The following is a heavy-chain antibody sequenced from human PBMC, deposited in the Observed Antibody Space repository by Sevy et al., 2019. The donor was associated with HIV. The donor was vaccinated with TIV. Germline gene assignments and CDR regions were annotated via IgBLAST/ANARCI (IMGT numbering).Heavy chain of an antibody. Sequence: GGSLRLSCTASGFTFGDYAMSWFRQAPGKGLEWVGFIRSKGYGGTTEYAASVKGRFTISRDDSKSIAYVQMNSLKTEDTAVYYCARGPRGIYVFDYWGQGTLVTVSS. CDR3: ARGPRGIYVFDY. D-gene: IGHD1-20*01. J-gene: IGHJ4*02. CDR2: IRSKGYGGTT. V-gene: IGHV3-49*03. CDR1: GFTFGDYA.